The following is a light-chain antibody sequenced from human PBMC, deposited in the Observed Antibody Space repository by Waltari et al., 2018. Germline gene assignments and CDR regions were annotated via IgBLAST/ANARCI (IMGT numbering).Light chain of an antibody. CDR3: QHYESPYT. Sequence: EMVLTQSPDTLALSPGERATLSCMASHTFDTTFLAWYQQKPGQAPRLLIHGASSRAADVPDRFSGGGSGTDFTLTIRRLEPEDFAVYYCQHYESPYTFGPGTKLEIK. CDR1: HTFDTTF. V-gene: IGKV3-20*01. CDR2: GAS. J-gene: IGKJ2*01.